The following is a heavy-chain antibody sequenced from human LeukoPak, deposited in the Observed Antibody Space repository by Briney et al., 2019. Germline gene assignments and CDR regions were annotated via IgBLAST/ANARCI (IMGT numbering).Heavy chain of an antibody. Sequence: SETLSLTCAVSGGSISSSNWWSWVRQPPGKGLEWIGEIYHSGSTNYNPSLKSRVTISVDKSKNQFSLKLSSVTAADTAVYYCARGTRDYQDGMDVWGQGTTVTVSS. J-gene: IGHJ6*02. CDR2: IYHSGST. V-gene: IGHV4-4*02. D-gene: IGHD1-1*01. CDR3: ARGTRDYQDGMDV. CDR1: GGSISSSNW.